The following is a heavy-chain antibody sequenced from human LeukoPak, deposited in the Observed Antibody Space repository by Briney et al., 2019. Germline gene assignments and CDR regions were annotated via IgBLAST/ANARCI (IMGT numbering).Heavy chain of an antibody. CDR1: GFTFGSYW. J-gene: IGHJ4*02. Sequence: GGSLRLSCAASGFTFGSYWMSWVRQAPGKGLEWVANIKPDGSEKYHVDSLRGRFTISRDNRKNSLYLQMNSLGAEDTAVYYCARDHTVGQWPTHFDYWGQGTLVTVSS. CDR2: IKPDGSEK. D-gene: IGHD6-19*01. CDR3: ARDHTVGQWPTHFDY. V-gene: IGHV3-7*01.